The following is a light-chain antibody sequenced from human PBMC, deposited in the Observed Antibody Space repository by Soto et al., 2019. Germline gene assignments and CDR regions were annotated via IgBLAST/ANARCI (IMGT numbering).Light chain of an antibody. CDR1: QSFSSY. CDR3: QQRGET. V-gene: IGKV3-11*01. CDR2: DAS. J-gene: IGKJ1*01. Sequence: EIVLTQSPATLSLSPGERATLSCRASQSFSSYLAWYQQKPGQAPRLLIYDASNRATGIPARFSGSGSGTDFTLTISSLEPEDFAVYYRQQRGETFGQGTKVEIK.